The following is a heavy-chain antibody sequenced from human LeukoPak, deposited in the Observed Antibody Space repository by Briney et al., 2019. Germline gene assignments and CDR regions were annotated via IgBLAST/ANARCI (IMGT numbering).Heavy chain of an antibody. D-gene: IGHD3-22*01. CDR3: AKDHLRYYYDSSGYYPASDY. CDR2: ISGSGGST. Sequence: GGSLRLSCAASGFTFSSYAMSWVRQAPGKGLEWVSAISGSGGSTYYADSVKGRFTISRDNSKNTLYLQMNSLRAEDTAVYYCAKDHLRYYYDSSGYYPASDYWGQGTLVTVSS. V-gene: IGHV3-23*01. CDR1: GFTFSSYA. J-gene: IGHJ4*02.